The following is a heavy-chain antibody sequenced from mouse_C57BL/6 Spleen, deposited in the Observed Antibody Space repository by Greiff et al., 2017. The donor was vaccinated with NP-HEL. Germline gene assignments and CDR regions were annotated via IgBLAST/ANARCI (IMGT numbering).Heavy chain of an antibody. CDR1: GYSITSGYY. V-gene: IGHV3-6*01. Sequence: VQLKESGPGLVKPSQSLSLTCSVTGYSITSGYYWNWIRQFPGNKLEWMGYISYDGSNNYNPSLKNRISITRDTSNNQFFLKLNSVTTEDTATYYCARYYGNFYAMDYWGQGTSVTVSS. D-gene: IGHD2-1*01. J-gene: IGHJ4*01. CDR3: ARYYGNFYAMDY. CDR2: ISYDGSN.